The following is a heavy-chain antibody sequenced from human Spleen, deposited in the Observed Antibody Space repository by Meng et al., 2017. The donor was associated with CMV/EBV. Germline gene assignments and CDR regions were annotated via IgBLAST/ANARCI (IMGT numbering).Heavy chain of an antibody. D-gene: IGHD5-18*01. CDR1: GFTFDDYA. CDR2: ISWNSGSI. Sequence: GGSLRLSCAASGFTFDDYAMHWVRQAPGKGLEWVSGISWNSGSIGYADSVKGRFTISRDNAKNSLYLQMNSLRAEDTALYYCAKGYSYGYYYGMDVWGQGTTVTVSS. J-gene: IGHJ6*02. CDR3: AKGYSYGYYYGMDV. V-gene: IGHV3-9*01.